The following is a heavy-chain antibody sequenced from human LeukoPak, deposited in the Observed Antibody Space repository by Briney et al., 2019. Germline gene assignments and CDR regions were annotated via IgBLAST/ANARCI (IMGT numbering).Heavy chain of an antibody. J-gene: IGHJ4*02. CDR3: ARQTGSGLFILP. V-gene: IGHV4-39*01. Sequence: PSETLSLTCTVSGVSISSSNSYCGWIRQPPGKGLRWIGSIYYSGNTYYNASLKSQVSISIDTSKNQFSLKLTSVTAADTAVYYCARQTGSGLFILPGGQGTLVTVSS. CDR1: GVSISSSNSY. CDR2: IYYSGNT. D-gene: IGHD3/OR15-3a*01.